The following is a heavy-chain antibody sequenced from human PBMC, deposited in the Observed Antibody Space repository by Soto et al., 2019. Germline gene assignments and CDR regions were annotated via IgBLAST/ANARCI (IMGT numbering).Heavy chain of an antibody. CDR2: SCCSGST. Sequence: SETLSLTWTVSGGSISSYYWSWIRQPPGKGLGWIGYSCCSGSTNYDPSLKSRVNITVDKSKTPFSLTLSSVPAAHPAVYYCAIDGSEYYDTLTGYWVQNWFDPWGLGTLVSVSA. D-gene: IGHD3-9*01. CDR1: GGSISSYY. J-gene: IGHJ5*02. V-gene: IGHV4-59*01. CDR3: AIDGSEYYDTLTGYWVQNWFDP.